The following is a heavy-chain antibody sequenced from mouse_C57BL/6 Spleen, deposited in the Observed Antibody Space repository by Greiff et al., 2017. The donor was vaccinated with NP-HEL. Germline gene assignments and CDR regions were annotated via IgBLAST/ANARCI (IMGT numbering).Heavy chain of an antibody. Sequence: QVQLQQPGAELVRPGSSVKLSCKASGYTFTSYWMHWVKQRPIQGLEWIGNIDPSDSETNYNQKFKDKATLTVDKSSSTAYMQLSSLTSEDSAVYYCAVYYGYAWFAYWGQGTLVTVSS. CDR3: AVYYGYAWFAY. CDR2: IDPSDSET. V-gene: IGHV1-52*01. CDR1: GYTFTSYW. J-gene: IGHJ3*01. D-gene: IGHD2-2*01.